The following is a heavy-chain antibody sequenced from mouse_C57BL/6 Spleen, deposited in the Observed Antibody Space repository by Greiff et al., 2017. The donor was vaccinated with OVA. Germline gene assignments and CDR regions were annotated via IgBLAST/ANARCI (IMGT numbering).Heavy chain of an antibody. D-gene: IGHD1-1*02. V-gene: IGHV1-18*01. CDR3: ARNIPVYGYDAIDY. Sequence: VQLQQSGPELVKPGASVKIPCKASGYTFTDYNMDWVKQSHGKSLEWIGDINPNNGGTIYNQKFKGKATLTVDKSSSTAYMELRSLTSEDTAVYYCARNIPVYGYDAIDYWGQGTSVTVSS. J-gene: IGHJ4*01. CDR2: INPNNGGT. CDR1: GYTFTDYN.